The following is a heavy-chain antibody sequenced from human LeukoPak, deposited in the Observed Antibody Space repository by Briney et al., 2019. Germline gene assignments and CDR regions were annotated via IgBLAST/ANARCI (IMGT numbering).Heavy chain of an antibody. D-gene: IGHD5-12*01. J-gene: IGHJ4*02. Sequence: ASVKVSCMASGYTFTSYGITWVRQAPGQGLEWMGWISTYNGNTNYAQNLQGRVSMTTDTSTSTAYMELRSLRSDDTAVYYCARGRGSTSRYWGQGTLVTVSS. V-gene: IGHV1-18*01. CDR1: GYTFTSYG. CDR3: ARGRGSTSRY. CDR2: ISTYNGNT.